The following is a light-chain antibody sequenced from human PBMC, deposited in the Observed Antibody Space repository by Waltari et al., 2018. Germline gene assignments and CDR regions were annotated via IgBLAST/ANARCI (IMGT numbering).Light chain of an antibody. CDR3: CSYAGSRTWV. CDR1: SSDIGTFNL. CDR2: DVS. Sequence: QSALTQPASVSGSPGQSLSISCIGTSSDIGTFNLVSWYLQYPGTAPKLLIYDVSQRPSGVSNRFSGSKSGNTASLTISGLQAEDEAIYYCCSYAGSRTWVFGGGAKLTVL. V-gene: IGLV2-23*02. J-gene: IGLJ3*02.